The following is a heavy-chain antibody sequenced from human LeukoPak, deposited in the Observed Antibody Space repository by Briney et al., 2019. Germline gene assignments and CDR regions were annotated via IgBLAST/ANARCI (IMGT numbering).Heavy chain of an antibody. J-gene: IGHJ4*02. CDR1: GGSISSYY. Sequence: PSETLSLTCTVSGGSISSYYCSWIRQPPGKGLEWIGYIYYSGSTKYNPSLKSRVIISGDTSKNQFSLNLSSVTAADTAVYYCARGPLGATYFDYWGQGTLVTVSS. CDR3: ARGPLGATYFDY. V-gene: IGHV4-59*01. D-gene: IGHD1-26*01. CDR2: IYYSGST.